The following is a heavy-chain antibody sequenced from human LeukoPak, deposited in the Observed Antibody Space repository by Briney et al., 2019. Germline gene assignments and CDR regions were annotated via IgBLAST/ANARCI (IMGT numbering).Heavy chain of an antibody. CDR1: GYTLTELS. V-gene: IGHV1-2*02. CDR2: INPNSGGT. D-gene: IGHD6-19*01. CDR3: ARRLVPDY. Sequence: ASVKVSCKVSGYTLTELSMHWVRQAPGKGLEWMGWINPNSGGTNYAQKFQGRVTMTRDTSISTAYMELSRLRSDDTAVYYCARRLVPDYWGQGTLVTVSS. J-gene: IGHJ4*02.